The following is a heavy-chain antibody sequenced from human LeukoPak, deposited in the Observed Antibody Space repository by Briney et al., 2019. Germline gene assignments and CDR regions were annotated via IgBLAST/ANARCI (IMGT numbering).Heavy chain of an antibody. CDR1: GFTFSSYW. V-gene: IGHV3-7*01. Sequence: GGSLRLSCAASGFTFSSYWMSWVRQAPGKGLEWVANINQDGGKKYYVDSVKGRFTISRDNTENSLYLQMNSLRAEDTAVYYCARGYQWRDFDYWGQGTLVTVSS. D-gene: IGHD6-19*01. CDR2: INQDGGKK. J-gene: IGHJ4*02. CDR3: ARGYQWRDFDY.